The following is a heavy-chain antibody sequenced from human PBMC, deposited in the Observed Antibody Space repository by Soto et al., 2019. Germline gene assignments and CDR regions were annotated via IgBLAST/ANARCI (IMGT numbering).Heavy chain of an antibody. D-gene: IGHD5-18*01. V-gene: IGHV3-74*01. CDR2: VNSDGSIT. CDR1: GFDFTNSW. J-gene: IGHJ4*02. CDR3: TRDQRYSSAV. Sequence: LRLSCAASGFDFTNSWMHWVRQAPGKGLVWVSHVNSDGSITTYADSVKGRFTISRDNAKNTVYLQMNSLRVEDTAVYYCTRDQRYSSAVWGQGTLVTVSS.